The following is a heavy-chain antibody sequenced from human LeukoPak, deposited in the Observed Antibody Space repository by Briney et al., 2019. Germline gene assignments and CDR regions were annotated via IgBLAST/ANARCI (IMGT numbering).Heavy chain of an antibody. D-gene: IGHD3-22*01. J-gene: IGHJ4*02. V-gene: IGHV3-33*08. CDR1: GFTFTDYV. CDR2: IWYDGSNK. Sequence: GGSLRLSCAASGFTFTDYVMHWVRQAPGKGLEWVAVIWYDGSNKYYADSVKGRFTISRDNSKNTLYLQMNSLRAEDTAVYYCARDRHITMIVGPFLDYWGQGTLVTVSS. CDR3: ARDRHITMIVGPFLDY.